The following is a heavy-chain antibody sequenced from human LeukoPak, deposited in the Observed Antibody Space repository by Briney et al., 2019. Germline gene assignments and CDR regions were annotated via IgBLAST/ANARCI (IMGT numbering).Heavy chain of an antibody. V-gene: IGHV4-31*03. J-gene: IGHJ5*02. CDR1: GGSISSGGYY. Sequence: PSQTLSLTCTVSGGSISSGGYYWSWIRQHPGKGLEWIGYIYYSGSTYYNPSLKSRVTISVDTSKNQFSLKLSSVTAADTAVYYCARQYESSGYYYDWFDPWGQGTLVTVSS. D-gene: IGHD3-22*01. CDR2: IYYSGST. CDR3: ARQYESSGYYYDWFDP.